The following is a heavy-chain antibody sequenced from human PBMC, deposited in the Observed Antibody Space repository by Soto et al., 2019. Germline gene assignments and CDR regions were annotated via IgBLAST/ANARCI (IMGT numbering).Heavy chain of an antibody. V-gene: IGHV4-34*01. D-gene: IGHD6-6*01. CDR1: GGSFSGYY. Sequence: QVQLQQWGAGLLKPSETLSLTCAVYGGSFSGYYWSWIRQPPGKGLEWIGEINHSGSTNYNPSLKSRVTTSVDTSKNQISLKLSSVTAADTAVYYCARGRRYSSSSELYHYYYGMDVWGQGTTVTVSS. CDR2: INHSGST. J-gene: IGHJ6*02. CDR3: ARGRRYSSSSELYHYYYGMDV.